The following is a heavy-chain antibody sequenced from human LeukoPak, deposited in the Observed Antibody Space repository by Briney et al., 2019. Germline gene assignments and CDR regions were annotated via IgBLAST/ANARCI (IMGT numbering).Heavy chain of an antibody. V-gene: IGHV1-18*01. CDR2: ISAYNGNT. J-gene: IGHJ4*02. D-gene: IGHD3-10*01. Sequence: ASVKVSCKASGYTFTSYGISWVRQAPGQGLEWMGWISAYNGNTNYAQKLQGRVTMTTDTSTSTAYMELRSLRSDDTAVYYCARAGRNGWLWFGEFRCDYWGQGTLVTVSS. CDR1: GYTFTSYG. CDR3: ARAGRNGWLWFGEFRCDY.